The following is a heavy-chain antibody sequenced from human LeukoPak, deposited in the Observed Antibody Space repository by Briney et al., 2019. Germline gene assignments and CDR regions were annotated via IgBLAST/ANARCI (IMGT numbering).Heavy chain of an antibody. CDR2: IYRGGTI. V-gene: IGHV4-4*09. Sequence: SETLSLTCSVSGGSISDYYWSWIRQPPGKGLEWIGYIYRGGTINYNPSLKSRVTMLLDTSRNQIPLMLNSVTAADTAVYYCARHWLEAAKTYSYWFDPWGQGTLVTVSS. CDR3: ARHWLEAAKTYSYWFDP. CDR1: GGSISDYY. D-gene: IGHD6-13*01. J-gene: IGHJ5*02.